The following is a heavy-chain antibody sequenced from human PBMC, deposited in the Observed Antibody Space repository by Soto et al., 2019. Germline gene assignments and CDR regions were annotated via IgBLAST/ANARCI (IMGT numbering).Heavy chain of an antibody. V-gene: IGHV5-51*01. CDR1: GYSFTSYW. Sequence: GESLKISCKGSGYSFTSYWIGWVRQMPGKGLEWMGIIYPGDSDTRYSPSFQGQVTISADKSTSTAYLQWSSLKASDTAMYYCARLVAAASTGGYYYGMDVWGQGTTVTVSS. D-gene: IGHD6-13*01. J-gene: IGHJ6*02. CDR3: ARLVAAASTGGYYYGMDV. CDR2: IYPGDSDT.